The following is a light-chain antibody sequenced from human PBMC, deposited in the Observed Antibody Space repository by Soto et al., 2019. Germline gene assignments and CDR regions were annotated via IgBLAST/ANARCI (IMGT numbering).Light chain of an antibody. CDR3: QQYYRYPWT. CDR2: SAS. CDR1: QGISTY. J-gene: IGKJ1*01. V-gene: IGKV1-16*02. Sequence: DIQMTQSPSSVSASVGDRVTITCRASQGISTYLGWYQQKPGKAPKSLIYSASSLQSGVPSKFNGVGSGTEFTLPITDMQPDDFPTYYCQQYYRYPWTCGQGTKVAI.